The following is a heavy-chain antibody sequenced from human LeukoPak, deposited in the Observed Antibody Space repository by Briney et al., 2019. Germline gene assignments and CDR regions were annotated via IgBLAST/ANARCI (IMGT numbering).Heavy chain of an antibody. D-gene: IGHD1-26*01. CDR3: GRQGYTASYYFLDY. V-gene: IGHV4-4*07. J-gene: IGHJ4*02. Sequence: SETLSLTCSVSTGSINSYFWGWVRQPAGKGLEWVGRIYTTGTTNYSPSLKSRLSMSVDTSKNQFSLRLTSVTAADTAVYYCGRQGYTASYYFLDYWSQGALVTVSS. CDR1: TGSINSYF. CDR2: IYTTGTT.